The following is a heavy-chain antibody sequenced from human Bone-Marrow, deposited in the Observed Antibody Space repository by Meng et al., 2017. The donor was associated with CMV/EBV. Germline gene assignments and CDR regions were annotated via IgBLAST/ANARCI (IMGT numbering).Heavy chain of an antibody. J-gene: IGHJ5*02. D-gene: IGHD4-17*01. V-gene: IGHV1-2*02. CDR2: INPNSGGT. CDR3: ARRRYDYGDSRWFDP. Sequence: ASVKVSCKASGYRFTGYYMHWVRQAPGQGLEWMGWINPNSGGTNYAQKFQGRVTMTRDTSISTAHMELSRLRSDDTAVYYCARRRYDYGDSRWFDPWGQGTLVTVPQ. CDR1: GYRFTGYY.